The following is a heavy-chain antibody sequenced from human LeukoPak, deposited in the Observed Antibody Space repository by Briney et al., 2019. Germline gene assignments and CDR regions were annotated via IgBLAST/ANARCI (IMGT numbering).Heavy chain of an antibody. CDR1: GFTFSSYW. CDR3: AGESGIAARGDYYYYGMDV. V-gene: IGHV3-7*01. Sequence: PGGSLRLSCAASGFTFSSYWMSWVRQAPGKGLEWVANIKQDGSEKYYVDSVKGRFTISRDNAKNSLYLQMNSLRAEDTAVYYCAGESGIAARGDYYYYGMDVWGQGTTVTVSS. J-gene: IGHJ6*02. D-gene: IGHD6-6*01. CDR2: IKQDGSEK.